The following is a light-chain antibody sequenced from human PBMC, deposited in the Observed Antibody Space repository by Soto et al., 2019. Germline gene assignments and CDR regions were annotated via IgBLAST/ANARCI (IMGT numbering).Light chain of an antibody. CDR2: FNSDGSH. CDR1: SGHSSYA. J-gene: IGLJ2*01. V-gene: IGLV4-69*01. Sequence: QAVVTQSPSASASLGASVKLTCTLSSGHSSYAIAWHQQQPEKGPRYLMKFNSDGSHSKGDGIPDRFSGSSSGAERYLTISSLQSEDEADYYCQTWGTGIVVFGGGTQLTVL. CDR3: QTWGTGIVV.